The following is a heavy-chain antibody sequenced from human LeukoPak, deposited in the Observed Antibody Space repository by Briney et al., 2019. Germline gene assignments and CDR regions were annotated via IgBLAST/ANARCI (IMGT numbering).Heavy chain of an antibody. CDR2: IYYSGST. D-gene: IGHD5-18*01. J-gene: IGHJ4*02. Sequence: SETLSLTCTVSGGSISSYYWSWIRQPPGKGPEWIGYIYYSGSTNYNPSLKSRVTISVDTSKNQFSLKLSSVTAADTAVYYCARRESRQLWFDYWGQGTLVTVSS. V-gene: IGHV4-59*01. CDR3: ARRESRQLWFDY. CDR1: GGSISSYY.